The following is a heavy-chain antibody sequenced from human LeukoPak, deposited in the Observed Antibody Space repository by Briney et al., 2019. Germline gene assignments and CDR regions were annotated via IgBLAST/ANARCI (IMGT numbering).Heavy chain of an antibody. CDR2: ISPGGGTT. Sequence: GGSLRLSCAVSGFAFGSEAMSWVRQSPARGLEWVASISPGGGTTYYADYVKGRFTISRDNSNNSLFVQMNSLRAEDTAVYYCARAPSSGSYYFDYWGQGTLVTVSS. CDR1: GFAFGSEA. CDR3: ARAPSSGSYYFDY. D-gene: IGHD1-26*01. V-gene: IGHV3-23*01. J-gene: IGHJ4*02.